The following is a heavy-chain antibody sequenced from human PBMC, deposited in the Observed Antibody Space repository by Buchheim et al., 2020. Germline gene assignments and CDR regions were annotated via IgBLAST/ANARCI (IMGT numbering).Heavy chain of an antibody. CDR1: GFTFSSYE. V-gene: IGHV3-48*03. D-gene: IGHD5-12*01. J-gene: IGHJ6*02. CDR2: ISSSGSTI. CDR3: ARELRTHYYYGMDV. Sequence: EVQLVESGGGLVQPGGSLRLSCAASGFTFSSYEMNWVRQAPGKGLEWVSYISSSGSTIYYADSVKGRFTIPRDNAKNSLYLQMNSLRAEDTAVYYCARELRTHYYYGMDVWGQGTT.